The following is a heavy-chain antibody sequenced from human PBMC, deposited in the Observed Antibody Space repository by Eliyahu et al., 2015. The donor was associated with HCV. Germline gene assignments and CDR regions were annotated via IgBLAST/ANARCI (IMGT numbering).Heavy chain of an antibody. Sequence: EVQLLESGGGLVQPGGSLRLSCAASGFAFDAYAMNWVRQAPGKGLEWVSSLTATGSSRYYADSVKGRFTISRDNSKDTLYLQMNSLRAEDTATYFCAKEGGGYNFGYQYYFDYWGQGTQVTVSS. J-gene: IGHJ4*02. D-gene: IGHD5-18*01. CDR2: LTATGSSR. CDR1: GFAFDAYA. V-gene: IGHV3-23*01. CDR3: AKEGGGYNFGYQYYFDY.